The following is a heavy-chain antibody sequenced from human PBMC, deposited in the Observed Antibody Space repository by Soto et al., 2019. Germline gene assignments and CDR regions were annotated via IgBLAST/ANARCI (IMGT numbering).Heavy chain of an antibody. Sequence: QITLNESGPTRVKPRQSLTLTCTFSGFSLTPSGVGVGWIRQSPGKAPEWLALIYWDDYKRYSPSLKSRLTITKYTSKNQVVLTMADLDPADTATYYCAHRVLRTVFGLVTTTAIYFDFWGQGTPVAVSS. CDR3: AHRVLRTVFGLVTTTAIYFDF. J-gene: IGHJ4*02. D-gene: IGHD3-3*01. V-gene: IGHV2-5*02. CDR1: GFSLTPSGVG. CDR2: IYWDDYK.